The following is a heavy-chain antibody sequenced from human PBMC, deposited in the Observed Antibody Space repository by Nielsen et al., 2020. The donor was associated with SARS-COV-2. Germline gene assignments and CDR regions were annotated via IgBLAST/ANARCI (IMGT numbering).Heavy chain of an antibody. J-gene: IGHJ6*02. Sequence: SETLSLTCTFSPGSISSYYWSWIRQPPGKGLEWICYISNSGSTNYNPSLKSRVTISLDTSKNQFSLKVRSVTAADTAVYYCSRDEIFDLYGVDVWGQGTTVIVSS. D-gene: IGHD3-3*01. CDR3: SRDEIFDLYGVDV. CDR2: ISNSGST. V-gene: IGHV4-59*01. CDR1: PGSISSYY.